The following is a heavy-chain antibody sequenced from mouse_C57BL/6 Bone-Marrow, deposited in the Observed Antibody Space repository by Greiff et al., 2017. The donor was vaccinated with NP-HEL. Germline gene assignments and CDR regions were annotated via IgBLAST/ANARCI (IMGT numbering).Heavy chain of an antibody. CDR1: GYTFTSYW. D-gene: IGHD1-2*01. CDR3: ARRLYGEY. CDR2: IDPSDSST. J-gene: IGHJ2*01. V-gene: IGHV1-69*01. Sequence: QVQLQQPGAELVMPGASVKLSCKASGYTFTSYWMHWVKQRPGQGLEWIGEIDPSDSSTNYNQKFKGKSTLTVDKSSSTAYMQLSSLTSEDSAVYYCARRLYGEYWGQGTTLTVSS.